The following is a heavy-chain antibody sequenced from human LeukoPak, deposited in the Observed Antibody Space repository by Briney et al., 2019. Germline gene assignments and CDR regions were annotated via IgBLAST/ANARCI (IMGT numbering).Heavy chain of an antibody. J-gene: IGHJ4*02. Sequence: PGGSLRLSCAASGFTFSNHGMHWVRQAPGKGLEWVSGISGNGGGTYYADSVKGRFTISRDNSKNTLYLQMNSLRAEDTAVYYCAKSFGYSRSWFDYWGQGTLVTVSS. CDR3: AKSFGYSRSWFDY. CDR1: GFTFSNHG. V-gene: IGHV3-23*01. CDR2: ISGNGGGT. D-gene: IGHD6-13*01.